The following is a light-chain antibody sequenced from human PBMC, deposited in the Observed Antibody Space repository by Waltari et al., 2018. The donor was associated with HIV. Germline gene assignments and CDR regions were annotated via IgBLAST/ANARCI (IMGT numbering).Light chain of an antibody. CDR2: EGI. V-gene: IGLV2-23*01. J-gene: IGLJ3*02. CDR3: CSYAGSSNWV. CDR1: SSDVGSYNL. Sequence: QSALTQPASVSGSPGQSITISYTGSSSDVGSYNLVSWYQQHPGKAPKLMIYEGIKRPSGVSNRFSGSKSGNTASLTISGLQAEDEADYYCCSYAGSSNWVFGGGTKLTVL.